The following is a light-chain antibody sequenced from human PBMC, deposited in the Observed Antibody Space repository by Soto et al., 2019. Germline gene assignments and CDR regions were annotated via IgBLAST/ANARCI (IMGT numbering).Light chain of an antibody. CDR2: DIL. J-gene: IGKJ1*01. V-gene: IGKV3-11*01. CDR3: QKRRSWTRP. Sequence: EIVLTQSPATLSLSPGERATLSCRASENVDSYLAWYQQKPGQAPRLLIHDILERATGIPARFSGSGSGTAFTLTISSLEPEDFAVYYCQKRRSWTRPFGHGTKVEIK. CDR1: ENVDSY.